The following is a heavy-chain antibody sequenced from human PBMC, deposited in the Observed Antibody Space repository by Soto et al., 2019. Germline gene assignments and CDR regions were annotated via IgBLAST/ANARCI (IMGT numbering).Heavy chain of an antibody. J-gene: IGHJ4*02. V-gene: IGHV3-30-3*01. D-gene: IGHD3-22*01. CDR2: ISYDGSNT. CDR1: GFSFSNYA. Sequence: QVQLVESGGGVVQPGRSLRLSCAASGFSFSNYAMHWVRQAPGKGLEWVAVISYDGSNTYYVDSVKGRFTISRDSSKNTLYLQINSLRAEDTAVYYCARDDSMLFFFGLDYWGQGTLVTVSS. CDR3: ARDDSMLFFFGLDY.